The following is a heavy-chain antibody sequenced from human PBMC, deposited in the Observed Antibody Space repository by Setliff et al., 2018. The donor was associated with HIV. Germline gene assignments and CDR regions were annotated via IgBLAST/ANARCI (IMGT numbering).Heavy chain of an antibody. J-gene: IGHJ4*02. CDR3: ARPYDSLYG. CDR1: GGSISNSYFY. CDR2: IYYRGAT. D-gene: IGHD3-22*01. V-gene: IGHV4-39*01. Sequence: SETLSLTCTVSGGSISNSYFYWGWIRQSPGKGLEWIGSIYYRGATYYNPTLQSRVTISADTSKNQFYLKLTSVTAADTAIYYCARPYDSLYGWGQGVLVTVSS.